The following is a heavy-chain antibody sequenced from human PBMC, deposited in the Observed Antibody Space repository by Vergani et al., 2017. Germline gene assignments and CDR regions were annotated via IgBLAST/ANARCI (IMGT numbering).Heavy chain of an antibody. D-gene: IGHD3-22*01. V-gene: IGHV3-30*14. CDR3: AIRSGYYSNWYFDL. J-gene: IGHJ2*01. CDR2: ISYDGSNK. Sequence: QVQLVECGGGVVQPGRSLRLSCAASGFTFSSYAMHWVRQAPGKGLEWVAVISYDGSNKYYADSVKGRFTISRDNSKNTLYLQMNSLRAEDTAVYYCAIRSGYYSNWYFDLWGRGTLVTVSS. CDR1: GFTFSSYA.